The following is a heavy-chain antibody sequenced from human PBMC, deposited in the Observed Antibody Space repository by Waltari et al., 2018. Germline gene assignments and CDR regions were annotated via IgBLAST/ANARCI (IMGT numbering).Heavy chain of an antibody. Sequence: QVELQESGPGLVKASETLSLTCTVSGGSISTYYWSWIRQPPWTGLEYIGYVSSTGTTKSTPSLKTRVTIALDTSKNQFSRKVNSVTAADTAVYYCARADSSTAYFYYYMDVWGTGTTVTVSS. CDR1: GGSISTYY. V-gene: IGHV4-59*01. CDR3: ARADSSTAYFYYYMDV. D-gene: IGHD6-13*01. J-gene: IGHJ6*03. CDR2: VSSTGTT.